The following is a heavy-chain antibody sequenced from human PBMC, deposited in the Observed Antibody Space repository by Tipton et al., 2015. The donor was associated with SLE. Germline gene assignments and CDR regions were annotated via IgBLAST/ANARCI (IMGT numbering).Heavy chain of an antibody. CDR1: GGSISSYY. CDR2: IYYSGST. D-gene: IGHD2-8*01. J-gene: IGHJ4*02. CDR3: ARGGCSWCGFIGY. V-gene: IGHV4-59*01. Sequence: TLSLTCTVSGGSISSYYWNWIRQPPGKGLEWIGDIYYSGSTSYNPSLKSQVTISSDTSKNQFSLKLTSVTAGGTAVYYCARGGCSWCGFIGYWGQGTLVTVSS.